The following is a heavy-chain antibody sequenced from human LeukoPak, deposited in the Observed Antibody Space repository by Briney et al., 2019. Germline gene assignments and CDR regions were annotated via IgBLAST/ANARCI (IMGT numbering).Heavy chain of an antibody. CDR3: ARDDERRLSYFDY. D-gene: IGHD4-17*01. CDR2: ISAYNCNT. J-gene: IGHJ4*02. Sequence: ASVKVSCKASGYTFTTYGITWVRQAPGQGLEWMGWISAYNCNTNYAQRVQGRVTMTTDTSTGTAYMELRSLRSDDTAVYYCARDDERRLSYFDYWGQGTLVTVSS. CDR1: GYTFTTYG. V-gene: IGHV1-18*01.